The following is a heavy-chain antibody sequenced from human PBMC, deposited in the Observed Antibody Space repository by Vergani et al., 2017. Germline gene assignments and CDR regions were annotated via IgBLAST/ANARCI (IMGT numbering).Heavy chain of an antibody. CDR1: GGSISSGGYY. D-gene: IGHD3-22*01. J-gene: IGHJ4*02. Sequence: QVQLQESGPGLVKPSQTLSLTCTVSGGSISSGGYYWSWIRQHPGKGLEWIGYIYYSGSTYYNPSLKSRVTISVDTSKNQFSLKLSSVTAADTAVYYCAVGRSSGCYYLEDDYWGQGTLVTVSS. CDR3: AVGRSSGCYYLEDDY. V-gene: IGHV4-31*03. CDR2: IYYSGST.